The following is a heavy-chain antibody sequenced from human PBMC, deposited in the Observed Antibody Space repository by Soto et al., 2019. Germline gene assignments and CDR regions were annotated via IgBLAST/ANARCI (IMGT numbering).Heavy chain of an antibody. CDR1: GGSFSGYY. Sequence: SETLSLTCAVYGGSFSGYYWSWIRQPPEKGLEWIGEINHSGSTNYNPSLKSRVTISVDTSKNQFSLRLTSVTAADTAVYYCARVRDWFDPWGQGALVTVSS. J-gene: IGHJ5*02. V-gene: IGHV4-34*01. CDR2: INHSGST. D-gene: IGHD3-3*01. CDR3: ARVRDWFDP.